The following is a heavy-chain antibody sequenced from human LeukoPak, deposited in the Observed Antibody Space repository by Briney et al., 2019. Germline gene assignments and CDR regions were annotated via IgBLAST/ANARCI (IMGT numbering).Heavy chain of an antibody. CDR3: ARSNTKPRGVISSYYFDY. CDR2: INPNSGGT. J-gene: IGHJ4*02. V-gene: IGHV1-2*02. D-gene: IGHD3-10*01. CDR1: RYTFTGYY. Sequence: GASVKVSCKASRYTFTGYYMHWVRQAPGQGFEWMGWINPNSGGTDYAQKLQGRVTMTTDTSTSTAYMELRSLRSDDTAVYYCARSNTKPRGVISSYYFDYWGQGTLVTVSS.